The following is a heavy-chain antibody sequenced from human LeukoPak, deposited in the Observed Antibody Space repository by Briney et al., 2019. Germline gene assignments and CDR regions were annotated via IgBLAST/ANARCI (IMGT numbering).Heavy chain of an antibody. Sequence: GGSLRLSCAASGFTFSSYVMNWVRQAPGKGLEWVSAVSGSGSSTYYADSVKGRFTIPRDNSKNTLYLQMNSLRAEDTAVYYCAKGVSAVVPHALDSWGQGTLVTVSS. CDR2: VSGSGSST. D-gene: IGHD2-15*01. CDR3: AKGVSAVVPHALDS. V-gene: IGHV3-23*01. J-gene: IGHJ4*02. CDR1: GFTFSSYV.